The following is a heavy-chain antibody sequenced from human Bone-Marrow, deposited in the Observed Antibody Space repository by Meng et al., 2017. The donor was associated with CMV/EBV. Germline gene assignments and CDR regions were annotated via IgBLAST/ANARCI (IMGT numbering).Heavy chain of an antibody. Sequence: SVKVSCKASGGTFSSYAISWVRQAPGQGLEWMGGIIPIFGTANYAQKFQGRVTITTDESTSTAYMELSSLTSDDTAVYYCAADYSNFGTALYNWFDPWGQGTLVTVSS. V-gene: IGHV1-69*05. CDR2: IIPIFGTA. J-gene: IGHJ5*02. D-gene: IGHD4-11*01. CDR1: GGTFSSYA. CDR3: AADYSNFGTALYNWFDP.